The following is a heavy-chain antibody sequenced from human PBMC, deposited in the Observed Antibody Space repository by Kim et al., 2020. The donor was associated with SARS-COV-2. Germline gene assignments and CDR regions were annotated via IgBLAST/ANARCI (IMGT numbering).Heavy chain of an antibody. V-gene: IGHV3-74*01. J-gene: IGHJ4*02. CDR1: GFTFSSYW. CDR3: ARVSYYGSGSYPVDY. D-gene: IGHD3-10*01. Sequence: GGSLRLSCAASGFTFSSYWMHWVRQAPGKGLVWVSRINSDGSSTSYADSVKGRFTISRDNAKNTLYLQMNSLRAEDTAVYYCARVSYYGSGSYPVDYWGQGTLVTVSS. CDR2: INSDGSST.